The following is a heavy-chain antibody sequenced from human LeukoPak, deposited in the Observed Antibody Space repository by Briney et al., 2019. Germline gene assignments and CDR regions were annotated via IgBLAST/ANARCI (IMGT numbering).Heavy chain of an antibody. J-gene: IGHJ6*03. CDR3: AKEGYYYLDV. Sequence: PGGSLRLSCAASGFTFSSYSMNWVRQAPGKGLEWVSYISSSSSTIYYADSVKGRFTISRDNSKNTLYLQMNSLRPEDTAVYYCAKEGYYYLDVWGKGTTVTISS. CDR1: GFTFSSYS. V-gene: IGHV3-48*01. CDR2: ISSSSSTI.